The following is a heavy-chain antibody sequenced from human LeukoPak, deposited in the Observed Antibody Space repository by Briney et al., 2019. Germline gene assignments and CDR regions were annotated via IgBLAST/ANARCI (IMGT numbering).Heavy chain of an antibody. V-gene: IGHV3-23*01. CDR2: ISGSGGTT. Sequence: HPGGSLRLSCAASGFIFSRYGMSWVRQAPGKGLEWVSAISGSGGTTYYADSVKGRFTISRDNSKNTLYLQINSLRAEDTAVYYCAKDHLPGIVVADRDYWGQGTLVTVSS. D-gene: IGHD6-19*01. J-gene: IGHJ4*02. CDR3: AKDHLPGIVVADRDY. CDR1: GFIFSRYG.